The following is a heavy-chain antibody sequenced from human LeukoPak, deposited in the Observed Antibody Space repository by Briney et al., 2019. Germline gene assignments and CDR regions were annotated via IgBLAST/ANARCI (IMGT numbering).Heavy chain of an antibody. J-gene: IGHJ4*02. CDR3: ARDLGYSSSWIDY. Sequence: GRSLRLSCAASGFTFSSSGMHWVRQAPGKGLEWVALIWYDGSHKYYADSVKGRFTISRDNSKNTLYLQMNSPRAEDTAVYYCARDLGYSSSWIDYWGQGTLVPVSS. CDR1: GFTFSSSG. CDR2: IWYDGSHK. D-gene: IGHD6-13*01. V-gene: IGHV3-33*01.